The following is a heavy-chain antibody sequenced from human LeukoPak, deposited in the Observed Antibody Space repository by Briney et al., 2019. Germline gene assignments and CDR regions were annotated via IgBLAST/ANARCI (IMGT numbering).Heavy chain of an antibody. J-gene: IGHJ4*02. V-gene: IGHV5-51*01. CDR2: IYPDDSDT. CDR1: GCSFSSYW. CDR3: ARHRKDIGFDS. Sequence: GESLKISCKGSGCSFSSYWIGWVRQMPGKGLEWMGIIYPDDSDTRYSPSFQGQVTISAGTSISTAYLQWSSLKASDTAMYYCARHRKDIGFDSWGQGTLVTVSS. D-gene: IGHD2-15*01.